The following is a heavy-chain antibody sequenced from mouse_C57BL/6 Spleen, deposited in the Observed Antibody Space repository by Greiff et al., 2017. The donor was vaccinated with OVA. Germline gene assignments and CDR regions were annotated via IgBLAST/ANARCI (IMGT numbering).Heavy chain of an antibody. CDR2: IYPGDGDT. CDR3: ARWLTGTGPGSFDY. J-gene: IGHJ2*01. D-gene: IGHD4-1*01. Sequence: VQLQQSGPELVKPGASVKISCKASGYAFSSSWMNWVKQRPGKGLEWIGRIYPGDGDTNYNGKFKGKATLTADKSSSTAYMQLSSLTSEDSAVYFCARWLTGTGPGSFDYWGQGTTLTVSS. CDR1: GYAFSSSW. V-gene: IGHV1-82*01.